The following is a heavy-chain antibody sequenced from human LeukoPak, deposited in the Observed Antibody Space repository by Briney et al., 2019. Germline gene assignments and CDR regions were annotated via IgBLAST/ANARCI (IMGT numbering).Heavy chain of an antibody. V-gene: IGHV4-4*07. CDR1: GGSISSY. J-gene: IGHJ5*02. D-gene: IGHD3-10*01. CDR2: IYGSGST. Sequence: SETLSLTCTVSGGSISSYWSWIRQPAGKGLEWIGRIYGSGSTNYNPSLKSRVTMSLDTSKNQFSLKLSSVTAADTAMYYCARDSGTTGEVKFDPWAREPWSPSPQ. CDR3: ARDSGTTGEVKFDP.